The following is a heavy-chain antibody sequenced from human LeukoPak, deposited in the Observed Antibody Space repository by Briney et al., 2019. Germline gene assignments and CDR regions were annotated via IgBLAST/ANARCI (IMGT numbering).Heavy chain of an antibody. CDR3: ARGLSGPYYYYYMDV. Sequence: GASVKVSCTASGYTFTGYYIHWVRQAPGQGLEWMGWINPNSGGTNYAQKFQGRVTVTRDTSISTAYMDLSRLRSDDTAVYYCARGLSGPYYYYYMDVWGKGTTVTVSS. V-gene: IGHV1-2*02. CDR1: GYTFTGYY. J-gene: IGHJ6*03. CDR2: INPNSGGT. D-gene: IGHD2-15*01.